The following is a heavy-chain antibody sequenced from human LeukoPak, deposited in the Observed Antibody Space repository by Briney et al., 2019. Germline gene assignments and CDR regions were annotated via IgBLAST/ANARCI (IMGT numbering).Heavy chain of an antibody. CDR1: GYTFTGYY. CDR3: ARDQYYDFWSGPYGMDV. J-gene: IGHJ6*02. V-gene: IGHV1-2*02. Sequence: ASVKVSCKASGYTFTGYYMHWVRQAPGQGLEWMGWINPNSDGTNYAQKFQGRVTMTRDTSISTAYMELSRLRSDDTAVYYCARDQYYDFWSGPYGMDVWGQGTTVTVSS. D-gene: IGHD3-3*01. CDR2: INPNSDGT.